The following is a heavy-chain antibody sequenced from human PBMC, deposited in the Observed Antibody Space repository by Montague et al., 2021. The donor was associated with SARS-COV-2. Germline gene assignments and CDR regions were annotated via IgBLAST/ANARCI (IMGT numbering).Heavy chain of an antibody. V-gene: IGHV4-30-4*08. D-gene: IGHD5-12*01. CDR2: ISYGGAS. J-gene: IGHJ6*02. Sequence: TLSLTCTVSGVSIRTNQYYWSWIRQPPGKGPEWIGYISYGGASYYTPSLQSRLTLSIDASKNQVSLKLTSVTAADTAVYYCAREYDGVATDRHCGMDVWGQGTTVTVSS. CDR3: AREYDGVATDRHCGMDV. CDR1: GVSIRTNQYY.